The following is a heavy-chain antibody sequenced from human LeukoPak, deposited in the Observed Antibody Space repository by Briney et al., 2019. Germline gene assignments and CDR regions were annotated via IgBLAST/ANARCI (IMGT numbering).Heavy chain of an antibody. J-gene: IGHJ5*02. V-gene: IGHV4-34*01. CDR3: ARGESITMIAVVDRLFDP. D-gene: IGHD3-22*01. CDR2: INHSGGT. Sequence: MASETLSLTCAVYGGSFSGYYWSWIRQPPGKGLEWIGEINHSGGTNYNPSLKSRVTISVDTSKNQFSLKLSSVTAADTAVYYCARGESITMIAVVDRLFDPWGQGTLVTVSS. CDR1: GGSFSGYY.